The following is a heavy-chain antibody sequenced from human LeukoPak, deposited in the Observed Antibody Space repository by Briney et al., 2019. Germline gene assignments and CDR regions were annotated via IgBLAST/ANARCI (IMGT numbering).Heavy chain of an antibody. CDR1: GFTFSSYA. V-gene: IGHV3-23*01. CDR2: ISGSGGST. J-gene: IGHJ4*02. Sequence: GGSLRLSCAASGFTFSSYAMSWVRQSPGKGLEWVSAISGSGGSTYYADSVKGRFTISRDNSKNTLYLRMNSLRAEDTAVYYCAKLGSDLSITMIVVVHFDYWGQGTLVTVSS. D-gene: IGHD3-22*01. CDR3: AKLGSDLSITMIVVVHFDY.